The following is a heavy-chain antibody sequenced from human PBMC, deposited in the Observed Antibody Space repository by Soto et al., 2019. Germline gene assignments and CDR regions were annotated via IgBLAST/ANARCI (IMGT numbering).Heavy chain of an antibody. D-gene: IGHD6-19*01. CDR2: ISYDGSNK. J-gene: IGHJ3*02. V-gene: IGHV3-30-3*01. CDR1: GFTFSNYW. Sequence: PGGSLRLSCAASGFTFSNYWMTWVRQAPGKGLEWVAVISYDGSNKYYADSVKGRFTISRDNSKNTLYLQMNSLRAEDTAVYYCAREQYSSGWYGGAFDIWGQGTMVTVSS. CDR3: AREQYSSGWYGGAFDI.